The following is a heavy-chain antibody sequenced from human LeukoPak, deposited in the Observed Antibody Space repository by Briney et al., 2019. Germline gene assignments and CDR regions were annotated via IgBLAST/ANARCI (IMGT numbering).Heavy chain of an antibody. J-gene: IGHJ5*02. CDR2: MNPNSGNT. CDR1: GYTFTSYD. V-gene: IGHV1-8*01. CDR3: ARNLQWLVNWFDP. Sequence: ASVKVSCKASGYTFTSYDINWVRQAPGQGLEWMGWMNPNSGNTGYAQKFQGRVTMTRNTSISTAYMELSSLRSEDTAVYYCARNLQWLVNWFDPWGRGTLVTVSS. D-gene: IGHD6-19*01.